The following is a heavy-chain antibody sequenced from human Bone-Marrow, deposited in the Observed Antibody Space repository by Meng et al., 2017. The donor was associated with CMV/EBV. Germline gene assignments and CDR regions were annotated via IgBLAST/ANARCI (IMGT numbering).Heavy chain of an antibody. CDR3: ARVQITIFGVVIDHYYYYGMDV. CDR1: GFTFSSYA. J-gene: IGHJ6*02. CDR2: ISYDGSNK. V-gene: IGHV3-30*04. D-gene: IGHD3-3*01. Sequence: GGSLRLSCAASGFTFSSYAMHWVRQAPGKGLEWVAVISYDGSNKYYADSVKGRFTISRDNSKNTLYLQMNSLRAEDTAVYYCARVQITIFGVVIDHYYYYGMDVWGQGTTVTVSS.